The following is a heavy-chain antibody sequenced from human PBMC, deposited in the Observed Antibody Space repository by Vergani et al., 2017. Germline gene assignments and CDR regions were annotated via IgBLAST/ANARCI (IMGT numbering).Heavy chain of an antibody. CDR1: GGTFSSYA. V-gene: IGHV1-69*01. CDR3: ARGAQLLIPPQSWFDP. CDR2: IIPIFGTA. Sequence: QVQLVQSGAEVKKPGSSVKVSCKASGGTFSSYAISWVRQAPGQGLEWMGGIIPIFGTANYAQKFQGRVTITADESTSTAYMELSSLRSEDTAVYYWARGAQLLIPPQSWFDPWGQGTLVTVSS. J-gene: IGHJ5*02. D-gene: IGHD6-6*01.